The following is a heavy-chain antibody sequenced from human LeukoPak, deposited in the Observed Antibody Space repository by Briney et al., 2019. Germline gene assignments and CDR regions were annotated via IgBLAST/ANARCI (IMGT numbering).Heavy chain of an antibody. J-gene: IGHJ6*03. CDR2: ISTSGSTI. V-gene: IGHV3-48*04. Sequence: GGSLRLSCAASGFTFSSYSMNWVRQAPGKGLEWVSYISTSGSTIYYADSVKGRFTISRDNAKNSLYLQMNGLRAEDTAVYYCARKNYFYYYMDVWGKGTTVTISS. CDR3: ARKNYFYYYMDV. CDR1: GFTFSSYS. D-gene: IGHD2/OR15-2a*01.